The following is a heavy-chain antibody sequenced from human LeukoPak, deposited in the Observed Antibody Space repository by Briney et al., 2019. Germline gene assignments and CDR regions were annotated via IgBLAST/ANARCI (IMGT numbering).Heavy chain of an antibody. V-gene: IGHV3-49*04. CDR2: IRSKAYGGTT. D-gene: IGHD2-21*01. J-gene: IGHJ4*02. Sequence: GGSLRLSCTGPGFTLGDYAMSWVRQTPGKGLEWIGFIRSKAYGGTTKYAASVKGRFTIPRHDSKSIAYLQMNSLKTEDTAVYYCARDYGSSYEAGGEDWGQGTLVTVSS. CDR1: GFTLGDYA. CDR3: ARDYGSSYEAGGED.